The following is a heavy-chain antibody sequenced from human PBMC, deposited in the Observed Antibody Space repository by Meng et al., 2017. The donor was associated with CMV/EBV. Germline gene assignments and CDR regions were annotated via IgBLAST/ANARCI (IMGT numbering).Heavy chain of an antibody. V-gene: IGHV3-53*01. J-gene: IGHJ4*02. D-gene: IGHD4-17*01. Sequence: ETLSLTCAVYGGSFSGYYWSWIRQPPGKGLEWVSVIYSGGTSYHADSVKGRFTISRNNSKNTVFLQMNSLRAEDTAVYYCATGLGEDGDYTGDFWGQGTLVTVSS. CDR2: IYSGGTS. CDR3: ATGLGEDGDYTGDF. CDR1: GGSFSGYY.